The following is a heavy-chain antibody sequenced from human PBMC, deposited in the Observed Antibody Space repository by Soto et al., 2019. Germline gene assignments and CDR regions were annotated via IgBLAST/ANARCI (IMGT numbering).Heavy chain of an antibody. CDR2: IWYDGSNK. CDR1: GFTFSSYG. CDR3: ARDFTGYSSSWYIDY. J-gene: IGHJ4*02. Sequence: GGSLRLSCAASGFTFSSYGMHWVRQAPGKGLEWVAVIWYDGSNKYYADSVKGRFTISRDNSKNTLYLQMNSLRAEDTAVYYCARDFTGYSSSWYIDYWGQGTLVTVSS. D-gene: IGHD6-13*01. V-gene: IGHV3-33*01.